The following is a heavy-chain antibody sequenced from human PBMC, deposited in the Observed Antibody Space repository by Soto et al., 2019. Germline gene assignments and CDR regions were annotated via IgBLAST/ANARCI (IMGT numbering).Heavy chain of an antibody. CDR1: GGTFSSYT. J-gene: IGHJ4*02. D-gene: IGHD5-18*01. CDR2: IIPILGIA. CDR3: ARTRGYSYGPPQD. Sequence: QVQLVQSGAEVKKPGSSVKVSCKASGGTFSSYTISWVRQAPGQGLEWMGRIIPILGIANYAQKFQDRVTITADKSTSTAYMELSSLRSEDTAVYYCARTRGYSYGPPQDWGQGTLVTVSS. V-gene: IGHV1-69*02.